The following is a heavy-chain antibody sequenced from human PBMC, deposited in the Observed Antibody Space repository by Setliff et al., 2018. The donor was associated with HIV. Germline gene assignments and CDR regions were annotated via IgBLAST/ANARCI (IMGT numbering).Heavy chain of an antibody. CDR3: ARDRVRITIFGVNDASDI. CDR1: GYTFTSYY. J-gene: IGHJ3*02. D-gene: IGHD3-3*01. Sequence: GASVKVSCKASGYTFTSYYMNWVRQAPGQGLEWMGIINPSGGSSTYAQKFQGRVAMTRDTSTSTVYMELSSLRSEDTAVYYCARDRVRITIFGVNDASDIWGQGTMVTVSS. V-gene: IGHV1-46*01. CDR2: INPSGGSS.